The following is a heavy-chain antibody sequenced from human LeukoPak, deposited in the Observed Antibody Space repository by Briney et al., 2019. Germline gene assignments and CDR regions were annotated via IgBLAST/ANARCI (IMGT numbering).Heavy chain of an antibody. CDR1: GFTFRTYV. V-gene: IGHV3-21*01. Sequence: GGSLRLSCAASGFTFRTYVMKWVRQAPGKGLGWVSSIGSSSSFMYYADSVRGRFTISRDNAKNSLYLQMNSLRAEDAAVYYCAREDYSSGNPTIDNWGQGTLVTVSS. D-gene: IGHD3-10*01. CDR3: AREDYSSGNPTIDN. J-gene: IGHJ4*02. CDR2: IGSSSSFM.